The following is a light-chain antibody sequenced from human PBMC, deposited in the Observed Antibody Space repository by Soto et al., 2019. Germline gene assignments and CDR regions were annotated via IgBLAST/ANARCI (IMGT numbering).Light chain of an antibody. CDR1: QSVSSN. V-gene: IGKV3-15*01. CDR2: GAS. J-gene: IGKJ1*01. Sequence: EILMTQSPATLSVSPGERATLSCRASQSVSSNLAWYQQKPGQAPRFLIYGASTRATGIPARFSGSGSGTEFTLTISSLQSEDFAVYYCQQYNNWPWTFGQGTKVEIK. CDR3: QQYNNWPWT.